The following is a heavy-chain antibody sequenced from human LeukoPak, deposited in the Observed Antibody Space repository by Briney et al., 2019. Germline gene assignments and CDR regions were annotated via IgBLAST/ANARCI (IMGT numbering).Heavy chain of an antibody. V-gene: IGHV1-69*05. Sequence: ASVKVSCKASGGTFSSYAISWVRQAPGQGLEWMGRIIPIFGTANYAQKFQGRVTITTDESTSTAYMELSSLRSEDTAVYYCARGTPYYDSSGYYFDAFDIWGQGTMVTVSS. J-gene: IGHJ3*02. CDR3: ARGTPYYDSSGYYFDAFDI. D-gene: IGHD3-22*01. CDR2: IIPIFGTA. CDR1: GGTFSSYA.